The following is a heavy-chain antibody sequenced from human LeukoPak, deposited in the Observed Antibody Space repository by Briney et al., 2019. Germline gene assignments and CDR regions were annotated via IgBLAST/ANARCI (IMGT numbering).Heavy chain of an antibody. CDR2: INHSGST. CDR1: GGSISSSGYY. CDR3: ARGQGVQGGYDTAETDGNWFDP. D-gene: IGHD3-22*01. Sequence: SETLSLTCTVSGGSISSSGYYWGWIRQPPGKGLEWIGEINHSGSTNYNPSLKSRVTISVDTSKNQFSLKLSSVTAADTAVYYCARGQGVQGGYDTAETDGNWFDPWGQGTLVTVSS. J-gene: IGHJ5*02. V-gene: IGHV4-39*07.